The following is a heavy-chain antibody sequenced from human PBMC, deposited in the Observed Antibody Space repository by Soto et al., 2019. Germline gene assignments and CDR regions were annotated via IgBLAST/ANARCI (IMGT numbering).Heavy chain of an antibody. J-gene: IGHJ3*02. CDR1: GGSISSSSYY. Sequence: QLQLQESGPGLVKPSETLSLTCTVSGGSISSSSYYWGWIRQPPGKGLEWIGSIYYSGSTYYNPSLKSRVTISVDTSKNQFSLKLSSVTAADTAVYYCASRNPRESIPVNAFDIWGQGTMVTVSS. V-gene: IGHV4-39*01. CDR2: IYYSGST. CDR3: ASRNPRESIPVNAFDI. D-gene: IGHD2-21*01.